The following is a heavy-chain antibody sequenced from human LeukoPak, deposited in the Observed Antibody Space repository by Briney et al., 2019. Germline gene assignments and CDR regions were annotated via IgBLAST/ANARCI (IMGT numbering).Heavy chain of an antibody. CDR1: GDSVSSNNAA. J-gene: IGHJ4*02. Sequence: SQTLSLTCAISGDSVSSNNAAWNWIRQSPSRGLEWLGRTYYRSKWYNDSAGSVKSRITINPDTSKNQFSLQLNSVTPEDTAVYYCAREPWVPAARPFDYWGQGTLVTVSS. CDR3: AREPWVPAARPFDY. CDR2: TYYRSKWYN. V-gene: IGHV6-1*01. D-gene: IGHD2-2*02.